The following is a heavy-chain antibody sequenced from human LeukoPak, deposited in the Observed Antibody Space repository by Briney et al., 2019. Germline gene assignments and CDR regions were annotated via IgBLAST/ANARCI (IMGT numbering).Heavy chain of an antibody. D-gene: IGHD2-15*01. V-gene: IGHV3-11*01. J-gene: IGHJ6*03. CDR2: ISRSGSTK. Sequence: GGSLRLSCAASGFTVSSNYMSWVRQAPGKGLERVSSISRSGSTKYYADSVKGRFTISRDNAKNSLFLQMNSLRAKDTAVYYCARVLRYCSGGNCYSGGLGYMDVWGKGTTVTISS. CDR3: ARVLRYCSGGNCYSGGLGYMDV. CDR1: GFTVSSNY.